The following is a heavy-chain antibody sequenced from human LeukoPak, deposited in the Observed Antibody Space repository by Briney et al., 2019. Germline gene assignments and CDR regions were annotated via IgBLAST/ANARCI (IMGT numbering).Heavy chain of an antibody. D-gene: IGHD2-2*01. CDR3: AREGVVVPAAMPGYYYYYMDV. Sequence: ASVKVSCKASGYTFTGYYMHWVRQAPGQGLEWMGWINPNSGGTNYAQKFQGRVTMTRDTSISTAYMELSRLRSDDTAVYYCAREGVVVPAAMPGYYYYYMDVWGKGTTVTVSS. V-gene: IGHV1-2*02. CDR2: INPNSGGT. J-gene: IGHJ6*03. CDR1: GYTFTGYY.